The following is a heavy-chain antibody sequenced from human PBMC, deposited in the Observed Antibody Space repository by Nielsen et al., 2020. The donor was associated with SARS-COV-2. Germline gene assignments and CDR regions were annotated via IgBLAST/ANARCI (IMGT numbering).Heavy chain of an antibody. V-gene: IGHV1-46*02. CDR1: GYTFNSYY. CDR3: ARMGGWELNYFDY. CDR2: IDPSGVST. Sequence: ASVKVSCKASGYTFNSYYIHWVRQAPGQGLEWMGIIDPSGVSTTYAQKFQGRVTITRDTSTSTVYMELSSLRSEDTAVYYCARMGGWELNYFDYWGQGTLVTVSS. J-gene: IGHJ4*02. D-gene: IGHD1-26*01.